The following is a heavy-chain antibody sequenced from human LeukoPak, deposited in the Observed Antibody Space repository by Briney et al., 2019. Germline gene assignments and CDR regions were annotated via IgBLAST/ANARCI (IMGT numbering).Heavy chain of an antibody. CDR3: ARESELYYYGMDV. V-gene: IGHV4-59*12. CDR1: GGSISSYY. J-gene: IGHJ6*02. D-gene: IGHD1-26*01. Sequence: SETLSLTCTVSGGSISSYYWSWIRQPPGKGLEWIGYIYYSGSTNYNPSLKSRVTISVDTPKNQFSLKLSSVTAADTAVYYCARESELYYYGMDVWGQGTTVTVSS. CDR2: IYYSGST.